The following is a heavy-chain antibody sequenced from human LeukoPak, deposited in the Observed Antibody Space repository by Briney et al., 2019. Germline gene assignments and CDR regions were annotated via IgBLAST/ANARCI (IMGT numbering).Heavy chain of an antibody. D-gene: IGHD6-13*01. J-gene: IGHJ1*01. V-gene: IGHV3-23*01. CDR1: RFTFSGYA. CDR3: AKGQQLVPWHFQH. Sequence: GGSLRLSCAASRFTFSGYAMSWVRQAPGKGPAWVSSISATDGNTFYADSVKGRFTISRDNSKNTLYLQMNRLRAEDTAIYYCAKGQQLVPWHFQHWGQGTLVTVSS. CDR2: ISATDGNT.